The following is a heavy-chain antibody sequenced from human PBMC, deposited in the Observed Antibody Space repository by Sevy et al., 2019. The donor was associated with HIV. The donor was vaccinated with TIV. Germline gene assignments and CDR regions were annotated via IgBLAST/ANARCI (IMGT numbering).Heavy chain of an antibody. CDR3: ARALADWGSFHYSS. CDR1: GFAFSTYW. Sequence: GGSLRLSCAASGFAFSTYWMTWVGQAPGKGLESVANIKQDGTDTNYVDSVRGRFTISRDNGRNLLYLHMNSLRAEDTAVYFCARALADWGSFHYSSWGRGVLVTVSS. V-gene: IGHV3-7*01. CDR2: IKQDGTDT. D-gene: IGHD3-16*01. J-gene: IGHJ4*02.